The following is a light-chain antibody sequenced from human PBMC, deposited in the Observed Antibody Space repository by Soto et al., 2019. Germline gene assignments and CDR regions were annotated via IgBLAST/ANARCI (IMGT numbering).Light chain of an antibody. V-gene: IGKV3-20*01. CDR2: GVS. Sequence: EIVLTQSPGTLSLSPGERATLSCRASQSVSSYLAWYQQKPGQAPRLLIYGVSSRATGIPDRVSGSGSGTDFTLTISRLEPEDFAVYYCQQYVTSPLTFGGGTKVDI. CDR1: QSVSSY. J-gene: IGKJ4*01. CDR3: QQYVTSPLT.